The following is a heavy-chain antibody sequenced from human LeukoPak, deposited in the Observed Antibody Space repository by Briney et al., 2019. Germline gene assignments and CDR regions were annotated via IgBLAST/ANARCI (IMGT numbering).Heavy chain of an antibody. Sequence: ASVKVSCKTSGYTFSNYGISWVRQAPGQGLEWMGWIGRDGDDRKYAAKVQGRVTMTKDTSTSTAYMELRSLTSDDTAVYYCARGMSSTVPHYWGQGTLVTVSS. D-gene: IGHD4-17*01. CDR2: IGRDGDDR. V-gene: IGHV1-18*01. CDR3: ARGMSSTVPHY. CDR1: GYTFSNYG. J-gene: IGHJ4*02.